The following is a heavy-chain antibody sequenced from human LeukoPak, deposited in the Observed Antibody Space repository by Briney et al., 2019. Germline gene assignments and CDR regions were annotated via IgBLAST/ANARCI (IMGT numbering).Heavy chain of an antibody. D-gene: IGHD5-18*01. CDR2: ISTSGRT. J-gene: IGHJ4*02. Sequence: PSETLSLTCTVSGGSISSYYWSWIRQPPGKGLEWIRFISTSGRTNYNPTLKSRVTISVATSKNQFSLKLSSVTAADTAVYYCARAVSSYGAHYFDYWGQGTLVTVSS. V-gene: IGHV4-59*01. CDR3: ARAVSSYGAHYFDY. CDR1: GGSISSYY.